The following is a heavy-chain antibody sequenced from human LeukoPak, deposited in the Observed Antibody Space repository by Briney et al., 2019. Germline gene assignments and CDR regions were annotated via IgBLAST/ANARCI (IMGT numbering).Heavy chain of an antibody. CDR3: ARVGSYKYYYDSSGYYSLND. CDR1: GGSISSYY. CDR2: IYYSGST. V-gene: IGHV4-59*01. D-gene: IGHD3-22*01. J-gene: IGHJ4*02. Sequence: PSETLSLTCTVSGGSISSYYWSWIRQPPGKGLEWIGYIYYSGSTNYNPSLKSRVTISVDTSKNPFSLKLSSVTAADTAVYYCARVGSYKYYYDSSGYYSLNDWGQGTLVTVSS.